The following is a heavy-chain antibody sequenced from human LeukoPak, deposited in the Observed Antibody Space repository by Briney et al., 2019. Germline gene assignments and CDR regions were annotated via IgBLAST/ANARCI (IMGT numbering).Heavy chain of an antibody. CDR2: IYYSGST. CDR1: GGSISSYY. D-gene: IGHD3-3*01. Sequence: SETLSLTCTVSGGSISSYYWTWIRQPPGKGLEWIGYIYYSGSTNYNPSLKSRVTISLDTSKNQFSPKLTSVTAADTAVYYCARGMTVFGVVIRSGMDVWGQGTTVTVSS. V-gene: IGHV4-59*01. J-gene: IGHJ6*02. CDR3: ARGMTVFGVVIRSGMDV.